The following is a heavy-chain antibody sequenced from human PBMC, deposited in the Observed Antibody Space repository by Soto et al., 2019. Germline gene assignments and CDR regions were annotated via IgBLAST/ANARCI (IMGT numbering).Heavy chain of an antibody. D-gene: IGHD6-6*01. V-gene: IGHV4-4*07. Sequence: SETLSLTCTVSGGSISSYYWSWIRQPAGKGLEWIGRIYTSGSTNYNPSLKSRVTMSVDTSKNQFSLKLSSVTAADTAVYYCAGAARPSPYYYYGMDVWGQGTTVTVS. J-gene: IGHJ6*02. CDR3: AGAARPSPYYYYGMDV. CDR2: IYTSGST. CDR1: GGSISSYY.